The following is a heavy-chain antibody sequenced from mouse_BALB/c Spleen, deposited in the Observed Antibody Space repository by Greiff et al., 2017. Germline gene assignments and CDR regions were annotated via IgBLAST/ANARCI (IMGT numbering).Heavy chain of an antibody. Sequence: VQLQQSGAELVRSGASVKLSCTASGFNIKDYYMHWVKQRPEQGLEWIGWIDPENGDTEYAPKFQGKATMTADTSSNTAYLQLSSLTSEDTAVYYCNAIYGPYAMDYWGQGTSVTVSS. D-gene: IGHD1-1*02. V-gene: IGHV14-4*02. CDR3: NAIYGPYAMDY. CDR1: GFNIKDYY. J-gene: IGHJ4*01. CDR2: IDPENGDT.